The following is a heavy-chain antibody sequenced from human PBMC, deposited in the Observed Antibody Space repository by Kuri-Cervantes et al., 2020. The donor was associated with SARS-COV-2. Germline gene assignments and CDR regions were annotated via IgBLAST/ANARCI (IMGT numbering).Heavy chain of an antibody. D-gene: IGHD2-21*02. CDR2: ISYDANNE. CDR1: GFTFSSCG. Sequence: GESLKISCAASGFTFSSCGMHWVRQAPGKGLEWVAVISYDANNEYYTDSVKGRFTISRGNSKKTLYLQMNNLRPEDTAVYYCAKESWVVTAIRGGFDIWGQGTMVTVSS. V-gene: IGHV3-30*18. CDR3: AKESWVVTAIRGGFDI. J-gene: IGHJ3*02.